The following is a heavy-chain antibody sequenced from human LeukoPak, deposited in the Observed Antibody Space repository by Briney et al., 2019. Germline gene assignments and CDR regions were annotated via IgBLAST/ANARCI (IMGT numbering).Heavy chain of an antibody. CDR3: AKCITIFGVVESCAFDI. D-gene: IGHD3-3*01. CDR1: GFTFDDYA. CDR2: ISWNSGSI. V-gene: IGHV3-9*01. J-gene: IGHJ3*02. Sequence: SLRLSCAASGFTFDDYAMHWVRQATGKGLEWVSGISWNSGSIGYADSVKGRFTISRDNAKNSLYLQMNSLRAEDTALYYCAKCITIFGVVESCAFDIWGQGTMVTVSS.